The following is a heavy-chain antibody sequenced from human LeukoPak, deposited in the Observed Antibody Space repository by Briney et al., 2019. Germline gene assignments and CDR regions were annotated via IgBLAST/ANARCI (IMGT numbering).Heavy chain of an antibody. J-gene: IGHJ6*02. Sequence: SETLSLTCTVSGGSISRYYWSWIRQPPGKGLEWIGYIYYSGDTNYNPSLKSRVTISVDTSKNQFSLKLSSVNAADTAVYYCARPAQLGSLYYGLDVWGQGTTVTVS. CDR1: GGSISRYY. CDR3: ARPAQLGSLYYGLDV. V-gene: IGHV4-59*08. D-gene: IGHD3-10*01. CDR2: IYYSGDT.